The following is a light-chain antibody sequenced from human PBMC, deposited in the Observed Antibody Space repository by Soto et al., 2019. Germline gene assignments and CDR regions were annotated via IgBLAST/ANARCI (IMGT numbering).Light chain of an antibody. CDR2: DAS. V-gene: IGKV1-5*01. CDR1: QSISSW. CDR3: QQYNSYSRT. Sequence: DIQMTQSPSTLSASVGDRVTITCRASQSISSWLAWYQQKPGKAPKLLIYDASSLESGVPSRFSGSGSGTEFTLTISSLQPDDFAAYDCQQYNSYSRTFGQGPKVEIK. J-gene: IGKJ1*01.